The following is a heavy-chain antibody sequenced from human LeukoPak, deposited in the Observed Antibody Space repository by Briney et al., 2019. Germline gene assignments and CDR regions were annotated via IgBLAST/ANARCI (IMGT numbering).Heavy chain of an antibody. CDR1: GFTFSSYS. CDR2: ISSGSSTI. Sequence: GGSLRLPCAASGFTFSSYSMNWVRQAPGKGLEWVSYISSGSSTIYSADSVKGRFTISRDNAKNSLYLQMNSLRAEDTAVYYCARSSFSGYCSSTSCRTLDYWGQGTLVTVSS. V-gene: IGHV3-48*01. D-gene: IGHD2-2*01. CDR3: ARSSFSGYCSSTSCRTLDY. J-gene: IGHJ4*02.